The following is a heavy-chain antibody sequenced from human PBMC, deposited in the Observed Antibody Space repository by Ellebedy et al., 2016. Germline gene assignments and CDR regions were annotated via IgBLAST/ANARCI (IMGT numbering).Heavy chain of an antibody. CDR1: GFTFSSYA. Sequence: GESLKISCPASGFTFSSYAMHWVRQAPGKGLEWVAVISYDATNKYYADSVKGRFTISRDNSKNTLYLQMSSLRAEDTAVYYCARSYCDRTSCYGMDVWGQGTTVTVSS. D-gene: IGHD2-2*01. CDR2: ISYDATNK. J-gene: IGHJ6*02. CDR3: ARSYCDRTSCYGMDV. V-gene: IGHV3-30-3*01.